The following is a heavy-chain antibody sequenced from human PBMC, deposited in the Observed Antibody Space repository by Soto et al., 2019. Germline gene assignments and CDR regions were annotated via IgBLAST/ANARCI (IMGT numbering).Heavy chain of an antibody. CDR3: ARVHTAMVDFDY. D-gene: IGHD5-18*01. Sequence: VASVKVSCKASGGTFSSYAISWVRQAPGQGLEWMGGIIPIFGTANYAQKFQGRVTITADESTSTAYMELSSLRSEDTAVYYCARVHTAMVDFDYWGQGTLVTVSS. J-gene: IGHJ4*02. CDR2: IIPIFGTA. CDR1: GGTFSSYA. V-gene: IGHV1-69*13.